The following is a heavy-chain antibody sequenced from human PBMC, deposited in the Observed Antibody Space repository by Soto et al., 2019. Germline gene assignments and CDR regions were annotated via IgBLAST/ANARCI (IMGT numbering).Heavy chain of an antibody. J-gene: IGHJ5*02. CDR1: GGSFSGYY. CDR2: INHSGST. V-gene: IGHV4-34*01. CDR3: ARGLRYCTNGVCPNWFDP. D-gene: IGHD2-8*01. Sequence: TSETLSLTCAVYGGSFSGYYWSWIRQPPGKGLEWIGEINHSGSTNYNPSLKSRVTISVDTSKNQFSLKLSSVTAADTAVYYCARGLRYCTNGVCPNWFDPWGQGTLVTVSS.